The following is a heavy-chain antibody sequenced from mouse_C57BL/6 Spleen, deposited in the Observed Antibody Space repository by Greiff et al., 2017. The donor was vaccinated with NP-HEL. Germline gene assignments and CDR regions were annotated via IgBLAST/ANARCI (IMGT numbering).Heavy chain of an antibody. CDR2: IYPGSGST. CDR1: GYTFTSYW. Sequence: QVQLQQPGAELVKPGASVKMSCKASGYTFTSYWITWVKQRPGQGLEWIGDIYPGSGSTNYNEKFKSKATLTVDTSSSTAYMQLSSLTSEDSAVYYCASEREKSTMAYYFDYWGQGTTLTVSS. D-gene: IGHD2-1*01. J-gene: IGHJ2*01. V-gene: IGHV1-55*01. CDR3: ASEREKSTMAYYFDY.